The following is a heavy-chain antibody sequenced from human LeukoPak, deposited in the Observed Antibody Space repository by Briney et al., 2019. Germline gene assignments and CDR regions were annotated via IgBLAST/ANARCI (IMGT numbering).Heavy chain of an antibody. CDR1: GYSISSGYY. J-gene: IGHJ4*02. CDR3: ARHTYYYDSSGLYYFDY. D-gene: IGHD3-22*01. V-gene: IGHV4-38-2*01. Sequence: SETLSLTCAVSGYSISSGYYWGWIRQPPGKGLAWIGRIYHSGSTYYNPSLKSRVTISVGTSKNQFSLKLSSVTAADTAVYYCARHTYYYDSSGLYYFDYWGQGTLVTVSS. CDR2: IYHSGST.